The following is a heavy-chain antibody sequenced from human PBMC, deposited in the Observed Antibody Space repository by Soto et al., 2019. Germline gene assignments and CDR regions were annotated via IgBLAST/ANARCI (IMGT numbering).Heavy chain of an antibody. CDR3: ARAGVTTVTGDY. CDR2: IYHSWST. D-gene: IGHD4-17*01. CDR1: GGSFCSSNL. J-gene: IGHJ4*02. Sequence: AETLSRSCSVWGGSFCSSNLWSCFLQPPCKELEWIWEIYHSWSTXXNPSLXSRVXVXXXXXXXQFXLKLSAVTAXDTXVYYCARAGVTTVTGDYGGQGTLVTVSS. V-gene: IGHV4-4*02.